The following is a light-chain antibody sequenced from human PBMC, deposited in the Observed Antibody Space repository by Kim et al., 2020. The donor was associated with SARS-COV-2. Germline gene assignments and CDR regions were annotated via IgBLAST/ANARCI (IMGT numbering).Light chain of an antibody. Sequence: SPGERGTLSCRASRSISSRLAWYQQKPGQAPRLLIYGASSRATDTPDRFSGVGSGRDFTLTISGLEPEDSAVYYCQQYSSSPLTFGGGTKVDIK. J-gene: IGKJ4*01. CDR1: RSISSR. CDR3: QQYSSSPLT. V-gene: IGKV3-20*01. CDR2: GAS.